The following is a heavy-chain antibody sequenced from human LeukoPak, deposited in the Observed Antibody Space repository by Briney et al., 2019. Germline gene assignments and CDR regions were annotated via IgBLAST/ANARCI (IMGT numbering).Heavy chain of an antibody. CDR2: ISYDGSNK. Sequence: GGSLRLSCAASGFTFSHFWMSWVRQAPGKGLEWVAVISYDGSNKYYADSVKGRFTISGDNSKNTLYLQMNSLRAEDTAVYYCARETGPLQPFIDYWGQGTLVTVSS. V-gene: IGHV3-30-3*01. CDR3: ARETGPLQPFIDY. J-gene: IGHJ4*02. D-gene: IGHD1-14*01. CDR1: GFTFSHFW.